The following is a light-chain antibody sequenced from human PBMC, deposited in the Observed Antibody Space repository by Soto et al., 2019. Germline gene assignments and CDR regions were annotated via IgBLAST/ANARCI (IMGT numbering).Light chain of an antibody. J-gene: IGLJ1*01. CDR1: SSDVGAYNY. CDR2: EVS. V-gene: IGLV2-8*01. Sequence: QSVLTQPPSASGSPGRSVTISCTGTSSDVGAYNYVSWYQQLPGKAPKLIIYEVSKRPSGVPDRFSGSKSGNTASLTVSGLQAEDEADYYCTSYAGTYSFFYVFGTGTKLTVL. CDR3: TSYAGTYSFFYV.